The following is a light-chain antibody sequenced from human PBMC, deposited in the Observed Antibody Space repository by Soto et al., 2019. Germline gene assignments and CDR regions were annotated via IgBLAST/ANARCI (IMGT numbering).Light chain of an antibody. J-gene: IGKJ1*01. V-gene: IGKV1-39*01. Sequence: DIQMTQSPSPLSASVGDRVTITCRTSQPISDYLNWYQQKPGKAPTLLIYTTSNLQSGVPSRFSGSGSATHFTLTISSLQHEDFDTYYCQQHYNTPRTLGQGTKVDIK. CDR2: TTS. CDR1: QPISDY. CDR3: QQHYNTPRT.